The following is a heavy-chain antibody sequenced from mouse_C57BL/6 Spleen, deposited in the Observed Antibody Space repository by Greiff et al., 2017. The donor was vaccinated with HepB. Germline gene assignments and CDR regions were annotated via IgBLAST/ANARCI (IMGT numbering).Heavy chain of an antibody. D-gene: IGHD2-4*01. CDR1: GFTFSSYA. V-gene: IGHV5-4*03. Sequence: EVKLVESGGGLVKPGGSLKLSCAASGFTFSSYAMSWVRQTPEKRLEWVATISDGGSYTYYPDNVKGRFTISRDNAKNNLYLQMSHLKSEDTAMYYCARVYDYEYYAMDYWGQGTSVTVSS. CDR2: ISDGGSYT. J-gene: IGHJ4*01. CDR3: ARVYDYEYYAMDY.